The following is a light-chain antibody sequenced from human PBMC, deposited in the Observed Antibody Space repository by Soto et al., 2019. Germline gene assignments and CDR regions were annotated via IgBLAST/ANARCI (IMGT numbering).Light chain of an antibody. V-gene: IGLV2-14*01. J-gene: IGLJ2*01. CDR2: DVS. CDR3: SSYTGSTTVI. Sequence: QSALTQPASVSGSPGQSIAFSCTGTRSDIADYNYVSWYQQHPGKAPKLIIYDVSNRPSGVSNRFSGSMSGNTASLTISGLQPEDEADYYCSSYTGSTTVIFGGGTKLTVL. CDR1: RSDIADYNY.